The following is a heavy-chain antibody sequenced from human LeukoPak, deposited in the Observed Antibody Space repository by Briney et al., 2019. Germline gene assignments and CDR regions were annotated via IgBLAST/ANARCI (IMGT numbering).Heavy chain of an antibody. CDR1: GFTFSSYS. Sequence: GGSLRLSCAASGFTFSSYSMNWVRQAPGKGLEWVSSISSSSSYIYYADSVKGRFTISRDNAKNTLYVEMNSLRAEDTAVYYCARGDFGDSNWFDPWGLGTLVTVSS. CDR2: ISSSSSYI. V-gene: IGHV3-21*01. CDR3: ARGDFGDSNWFDP. J-gene: IGHJ5*02. D-gene: IGHD4-17*01.